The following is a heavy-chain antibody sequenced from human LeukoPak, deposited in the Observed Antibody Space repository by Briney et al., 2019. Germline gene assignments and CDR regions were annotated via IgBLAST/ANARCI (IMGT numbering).Heavy chain of an antibody. V-gene: IGHV3-74*01. CDR1: GNYW. CDR3: ARDFDWGFDY. CDR2: INSDGSWT. Sequence: GGSLRLSCAASGNYWMHWVRQAPGKGLVWVSHINSDGSWTGYADSVKGRFTISRDNAKNSLYLQMNSLRAEDTAVYYCARDFDWGFDYWGQGTLVTVSS. J-gene: IGHJ4*02. D-gene: IGHD3-9*01.